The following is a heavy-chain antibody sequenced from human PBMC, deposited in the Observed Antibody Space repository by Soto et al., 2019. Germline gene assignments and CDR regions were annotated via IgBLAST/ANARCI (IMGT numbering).Heavy chain of an antibody. V-gene: IGHV3-30*18. J-gene: IGHJ4*02. Sequence: PGGSLRLSCAASGFTFSSYGMHWVRQAPGKGLEWVAVISYDGSNKYYADSVKGRFTISRDNSKNTLYLQMDSLRAEDMAVYYCAKESRRQLWFRGLGYWGQGTLVTVSS. CDR1: GFTFSSYG. D-gene: IGHD5-18*01. CDR3: AKESRRQLWFRGLGY. CDR2: ISYDGSNK.